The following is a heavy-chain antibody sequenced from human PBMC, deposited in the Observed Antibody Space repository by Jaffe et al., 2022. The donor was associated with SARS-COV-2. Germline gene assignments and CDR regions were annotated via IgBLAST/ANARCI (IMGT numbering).Heavy chain of an antibody. CDR1: GYTFTSYG. J-gene: IGHJ6*03. CDR3: ARAAQLPTYYYGSGSYSLYYYYMDV. V-gene: IGHV1-18*01. CDR2: ISAYNGNT. D-gene: IGHD3-10*01. Sequence: QVQLVQSGAEVKKPGASVKVSCKASGYTFTSYGISWVRQAPGQGLEWMGWISAYNGNTNYAQKLQGRVTMTTDTSTSTAYMELRSLRSDDTAVYYCARAAQLPTYYYGSGSYSLYYYYMDVWGKGTTVTVSS.